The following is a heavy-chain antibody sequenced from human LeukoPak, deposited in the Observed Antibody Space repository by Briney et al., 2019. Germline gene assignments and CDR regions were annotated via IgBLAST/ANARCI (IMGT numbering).Heavy chain of an antibody. V-gene: IGHV1-46*01. CDR1: GYTFINYG. CDR3: ARETVGGSGWQFDY. J-gene: IGHJ4*02. D-gene: IGHD6-19*01. CDR2: INPSGGST. Sequence: ASVKVSCKXSGYTFINYGISWVRQAPGQGLEWMGIINPSGGSTSYAQKFQGRVTMTRDTSTSTVYMELSSLRSEDTAVYYCARETVGGSGWQFDYWGQGTLVTVSS.